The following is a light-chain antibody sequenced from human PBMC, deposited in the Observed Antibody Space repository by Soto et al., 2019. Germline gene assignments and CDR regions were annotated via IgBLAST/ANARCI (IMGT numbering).Light chain of an antibody. CDR1: SSDVGGYNY. CDR2: EVS. CDR3: SSYTSSSTLL. J-gene: IGLJ2*01. Sequence: QSALTQPASVSGSPGQSITISCTGTSSDVGGYNYVTWYQQHPGKAPKLMIYEVSSWPSGVSNRFSGSKSGNTASLTISGLQAEDEADYYCSSYTSSSTLLFGGGTKVTVL. V-gene: IGLV2-14*01.